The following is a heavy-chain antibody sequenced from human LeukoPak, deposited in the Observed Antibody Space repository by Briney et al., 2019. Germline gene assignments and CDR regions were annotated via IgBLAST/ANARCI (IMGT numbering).Heavy chain of an antibody. CDR2: ISGSGGST. J-gene: IGHJ4*02. CDR1: GFTFSSYA. D-gene: IGHD6-13*01. V-gene: IGHV3-23*01. CDR3: AKALLGIAATATFDY. Sequence: GGSLRLPCAASGFTFSSYAMSWVRQAPGKGLEWVSAISGSGGSTYYADSVKGRFTISRDNSKNTLYLQMNSLRAEDTAVYYCAKALLGIAATATFDYWGQGTLVTVSS.